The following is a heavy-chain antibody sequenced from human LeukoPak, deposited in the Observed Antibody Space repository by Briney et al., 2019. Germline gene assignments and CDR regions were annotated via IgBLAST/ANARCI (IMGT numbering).Heavy chain of an antibody. Sequence: GGSLRLSCAASGFTFSGHWKSWVRQAPGKGLEWVANINQGGSDKYYVDSVKGRFTISRDNANNLLYLQMNSLRGEDTAVYYCTRDRSRAEDDWGQGTLVTVSS. J-gene: IGHJ4*02. CDR3: TRDRSRAEDD. V-gene: IGHV3-7*01. CDR1: GFTFSGHW. CDR2: INQGGSDK. D-gene: IGHD1-14*01.